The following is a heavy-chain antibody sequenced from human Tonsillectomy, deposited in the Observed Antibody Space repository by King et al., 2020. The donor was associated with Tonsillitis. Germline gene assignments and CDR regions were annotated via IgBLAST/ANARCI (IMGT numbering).Heavy chain of an antibody. Sequence: QLVQSGGGVVQPGGSLRLSCAASGFTFSSYGMHWVRQAPGKGLEWVALMRNDGTNSYYADSVKGRFTISRDNSKNTLYLQMNSLRAEDTAVYYCAKDISVSTAFDYWGQGTLVTVSS. CDR3: AKDISVSTAFDY. CDR2: MRNDGTNS. CDR1: GFTFSSYG. J-gene: IGHJ4*02. D-gene: IGHD4-17*01. V-gene: IGHV3-30*02.